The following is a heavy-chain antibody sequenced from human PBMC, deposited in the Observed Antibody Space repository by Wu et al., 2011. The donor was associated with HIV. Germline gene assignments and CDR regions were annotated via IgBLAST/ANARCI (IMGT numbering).Heavy chain of an antibody. V-gene: IGHV1-69*06. CDR1: GYTFTSYG. J-gene: IGHJ4*02. CDR3: TREVVATYYFDY. D-gene: IGHD5-12*01. CDR2: IIPIFGTA. Sequence: QVQLVQSGAEVKKPGASVKVSCKASGYTFTSYGITWVRQAPGQGLEWMGRIIPIFGTANYAQKFQGRVTITADKSTSTAYMELSSLRSEDTAVYYCTREVVATYYFDYWGQGTLVTVSS.